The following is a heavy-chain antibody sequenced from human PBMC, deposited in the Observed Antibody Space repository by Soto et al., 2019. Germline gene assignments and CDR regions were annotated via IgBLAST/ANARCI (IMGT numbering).Heavy chain of an antibody. Sequence: QVQLVQSGAEVKKPGASVEVSSKASGCTFSRYYLHWLRQAPGQWLEWMGIINPSRGTTTYAQKFQGRFTTTSDTSTSTVYIYLSSITSEETVVYYCARDLELIAVRPYMLGSAWLDAWGQGTLVVASS. J-gene: IGHJ5*02. D-gene: IGHD6-6*01. CDR2: INPSRGTT. CDR1: GCTFSRYY. CDR3: ARDLELIAVRPYMLGSAWLDA. V-gene: IGHV1-46*01.